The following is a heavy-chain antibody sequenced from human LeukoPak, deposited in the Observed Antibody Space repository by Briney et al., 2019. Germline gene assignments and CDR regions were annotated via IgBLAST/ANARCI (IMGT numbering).Heavy chain of an antibody. D-gene: IGHD3-10*01. J-gene: IGHJ4*02. CDR1: GFTFSSYG. CDR2: IRYDGSNK. Sequence: GGSLRLSCAASGFTFSSYGTHWVRQAPGKGLEWVAFIRYDGSNKYYADSVKGRFTISRDNSKNTLYLQMNSLRAEGTAVYYCAKDQYYYGSGSDYWGQGTLVTVSS. V-gene: IGHV3-30*02. CDR3: AKDQYYYGSGSDY.